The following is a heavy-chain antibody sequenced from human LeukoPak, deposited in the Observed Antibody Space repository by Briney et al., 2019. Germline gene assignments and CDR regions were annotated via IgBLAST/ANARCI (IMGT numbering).Heavy chain of an antibody. V-gene: IGHV3-23*01. CDR2: IRGSGGSA. J-gene: IGHJ4*02. D-gene: IGHD6-19*01. CDR1: GFTFSTFE. Sequence: LPRGSLRLSCAASGFTFSTFEISWVRQAPRKGLEWGSAIRGSGGSAYYADSVKGRFTISRDNSRNPLSLQMNSLRAEDTALYYCAKAGYSSGWYRIWDYWGQGTLVTVSS. CDR3: AKAGYSSGWYRIWDY.